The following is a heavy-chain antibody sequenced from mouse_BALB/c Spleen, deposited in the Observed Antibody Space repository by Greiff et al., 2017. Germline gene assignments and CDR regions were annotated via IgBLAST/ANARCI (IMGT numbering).Heavy chain of an antibody. D-gene: IGHD4-1*01. Sequence: QVQLQQSGAELAKPGASVKMSCKASGYTFTSYWMHWVKQRPGQGLEWIGYINPSTGYTEYNQKFKDKATLTADKSSSTAYMQLSSLTSEDSAVYYCARNWPDYWGQGTTLTVSS. CDR1: GYTFTSYW. V-gene: IGHV1-7*01. CDR2: INPSTGYT. J-gene: IGHJ2*01. CDR3: ARNWPDY.